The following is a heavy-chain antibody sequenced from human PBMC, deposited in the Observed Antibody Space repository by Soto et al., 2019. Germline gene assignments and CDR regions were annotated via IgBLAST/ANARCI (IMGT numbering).Heavy chain of an antibody. D-gene: IGHD4-17*01. CDR3: AKADYGDYVVGLDY. J-gene: IGHJ4*02. CDR2: ISGSGGST. CDR1: GFTFSSYA. Sequence: GGSLRLSCAASGFTFSSYAMSWVRQAPGKGLEWVSAISGSGGSTYYADSVKGRFTISRDNSKNTLYLQMNSLRAEDTAVYYCAKADYGDYVVGLDYWGQGTLVTVSS. V-gene: IGHV3-23*01.